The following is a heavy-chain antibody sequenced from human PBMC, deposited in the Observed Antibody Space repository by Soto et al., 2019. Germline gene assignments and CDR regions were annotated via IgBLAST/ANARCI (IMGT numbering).Heavy chain of an antibody. Sequence: PGGSLRLSCAASGFTFSSHWMHWVRQAAGKGLVWVSRINSDGISTSYADSYADSVKGRFTISRDNAKNTLYLQMNSLRAEDAAVYYCAREGSSGSFEYWGQGT. D-gene: IGHD6-19*01. CDR2: INSDGIST. CDR3: AREGSSGSFEY. CDR1: GFTFSSHW. V-gene: IGHV3-74*01. J-gene: IGHJ4*02.